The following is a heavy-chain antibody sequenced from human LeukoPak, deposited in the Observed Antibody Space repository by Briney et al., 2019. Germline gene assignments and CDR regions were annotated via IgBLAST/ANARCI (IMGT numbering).Heavy chain of an antibody. Sequence: SVKVSCKASGGTFNNYVISWVRQAPGRGLEWMGRIIPIFGTANYAQKFQGRVTITADKSTSTAYMELSSLRSEDTAVYYCARLSSSWYRDYWGQGTLVTVSS. CDR2: IIPIFGTA. CDR3: ARLSSSWYRDY. V-gene: IGHV1-69*06. D-gene: IGHD6-13*01. J-gene: IGHJ4*02. CDR1: GGTFNNYV.